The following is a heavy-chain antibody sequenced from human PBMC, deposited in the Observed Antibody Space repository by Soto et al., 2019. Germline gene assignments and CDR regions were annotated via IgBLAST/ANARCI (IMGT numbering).Heavy chain of an antibody. D-gene: IGHD2-2*01. Sequence: SVKVSCKASGGTFSSYAISWVRQAPGQGLEWMGGIIPIFGTANYAQKFQGRVTITADESTSTAYMELSSLRSEDTAVYYCARLGCSSTSCYHYYYYGMDVWGQGTTVTVSS. CDR1: GGTFSSYA. V-gene: IGHV1-69*13. J-gene: IGHJ6*02. CDR3: ARLGCSSTSCYHYYYYGMDV. CDR2: IIPIFGTA.